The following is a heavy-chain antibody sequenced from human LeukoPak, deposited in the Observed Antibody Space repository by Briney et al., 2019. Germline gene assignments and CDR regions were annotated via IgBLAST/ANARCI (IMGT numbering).Heavy chain of an antibody. CDR1: GFTFSSYA. D-gene: IGHD1-7*01. CDR3: ATARNFRFEY. V-gene: IGHV3-74*01. CDR2: MNGEGTTI. Sequence: GGSLRLSCAASGFTFSSYAMSCVRQAPGKGLEWVSRMNGEGTTIDYADSVKGRFTVSRDYAKNTLFLQMNNLRTEDTALYFCATARNFRFEYWGQGSLVIVSA. J-gene: IGHJ4*02.